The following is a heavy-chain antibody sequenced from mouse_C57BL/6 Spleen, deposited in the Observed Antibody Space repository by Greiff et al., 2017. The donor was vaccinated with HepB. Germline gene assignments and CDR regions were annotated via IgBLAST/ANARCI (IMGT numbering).Heavy chain of an antibody. V-gene: IGHV1-78*01. CDR2: IYPRDGST. CDR3: ARARVILRYFDY. Sequence: QVQLQQSDAELVKPGASVKISCKVSGYTFTDHTIHWMKQRPEQGLEWIGYIYPRDGSTKYNEKFKGKATLTADKSSSTAYMQLNSMTSEDAAVYFCARARVILRYFDYWGQGTTLTVSS. J-gene: IGHJ2*01. CDR1: GYTFTDHT. D-gene: IGHD1-1*01.